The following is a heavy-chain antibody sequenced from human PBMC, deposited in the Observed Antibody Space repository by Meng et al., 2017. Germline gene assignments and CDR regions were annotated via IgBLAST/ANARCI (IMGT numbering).Heavy chain of an antibody. D-gene: IGHD5-12*01. V-gene: IGHV4-61*02. CDR3: ARGVLGGYARGHWFDP. CDR1: GGSISSGSYY. J-gene: IGHJ5*02. Sequence: SETLSLTCTVSGGSISSGSYYWSWIRQPAGKGLEWIGRIYTSGSTNYNPSLKRRVTISVDTSKNQFSLKLSSVTAADTAVYYCARGVLGGYARGHWFDPWGQGTLVTVSS. CDR2: IYTSGST.